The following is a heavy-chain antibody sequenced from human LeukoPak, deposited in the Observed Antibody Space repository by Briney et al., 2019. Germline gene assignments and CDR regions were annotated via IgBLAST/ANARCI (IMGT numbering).Heavy chain of an antibody. CDR1: GFTFSSYA. CDR2: ISSSGSTI. V-gene: IGHV3-48*03. J-gene: IGHJ5*02. Sequence: PGGSLRLSCAASGFTFSSYAMNWVRQAPGKGLEWVSYISSSGSTIYYADSVKGRFTISRDNAKNSLYLQMNSLRAEDTAVYYCARDLTGSSSWYSAGPPMNWFDPWGQGTLVTVSS. CDR3: ARDLTGSSSWYSAGPPMNWFDP. D-gene: IGHD6-13*01.